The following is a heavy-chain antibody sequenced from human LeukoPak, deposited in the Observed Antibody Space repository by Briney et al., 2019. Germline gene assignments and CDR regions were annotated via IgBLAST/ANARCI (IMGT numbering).Heavy chain of an antibody. D-gene: IGHD4-17*01. CDR2: INHSGST. Sequence: PSETLSLTCAVYGGSFSGYYWSWIRQPPGKGLERIGEINHSGSTNYNPSLKSRVTISVDTSKNQFSLKLSSVTAADTAVYYCARATVTTGRNWFDPWGQGTLVTVSS. V-gene: IGHV4-34*01. CDR3: ARATVTTGRNWFDP. CDR1: GGSFSGYY. J-gene: IGHJ5*02.